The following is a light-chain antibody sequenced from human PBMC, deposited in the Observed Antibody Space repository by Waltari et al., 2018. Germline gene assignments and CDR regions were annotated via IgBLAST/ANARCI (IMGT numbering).Light chain of an antibody. V-gene: IGKV1-39*01. J-gene: IGKJ2*01. CDR1: QSISTY. CDR2: AAS. CDR3: QQSFNAPYT. Sequence: DIQMTQSPSSLSASVGARVTITCRASQSISTYLNWYQQKPGKAPKLLIHAASSLQSGVPSGFSGSGSGTDFTLTISSLQPEDFATYYCQQSFNAPYTFGQGTKLEIK.